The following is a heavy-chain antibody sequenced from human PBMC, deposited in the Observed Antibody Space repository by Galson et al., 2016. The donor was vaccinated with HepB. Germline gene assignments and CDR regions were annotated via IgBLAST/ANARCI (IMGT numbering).Heavy chain of an antibody. CDR2: INHSGTT. Sequence: TLSLTCTVPGGSISSGGYYWSWIRQHPGKGLEWLGYINHSGTTYYNPSLKSRATISVNTSKNQFSLNLSSVTAADTAVYYCARVSGNAFDIWGHGTMVTVSS. J-gene: IGHJ3*02. CDR3: ARVSGNAFDI. V-gene: IGHV4-31*03. CDR1: GGSISSGGYY.